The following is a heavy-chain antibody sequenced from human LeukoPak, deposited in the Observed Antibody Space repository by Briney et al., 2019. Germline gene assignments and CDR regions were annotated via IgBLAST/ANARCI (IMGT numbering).Heavy chain of an antibody. D-gene: IGHD5-12*01. CDR1: GGSISSYY. Sequence: SETLSLTCTVSGGSISSYYWSWIRQPPGKGLEWIGYINYSGRTDYNPSLKSRVTMSVDTSKNQFSLKLSSVTAADTAVYYCARVGYSNYEGWGQGTLVTVSS. V-gene: IGHV4-59*01. CDR3: ARVGYSNYEG. J-gene: IGHJ4*02. CDR2: INYSGRT.